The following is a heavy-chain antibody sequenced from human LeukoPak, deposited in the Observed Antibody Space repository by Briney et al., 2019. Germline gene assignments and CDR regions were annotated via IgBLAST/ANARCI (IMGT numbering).Heavy chain of an antibody. V-gene: IGHV3-23*01. CDR3: AKKSGSDYYYMDV. D-gene: IGHD3-10*01. CDR2: VSESGGST. CDR1: GFTFSTYA. Sequence: GGSLRLFCVASGFTFSTYAMGWVRQVPGKGLEWVSSVSESGGSTYYADSVKGRFTISRDNSKDTLSLQMNSRRAEDTAVYYCAKKSGSDYYYMDVWGKGTTVTISS. J-gene: IGHJ6*03.